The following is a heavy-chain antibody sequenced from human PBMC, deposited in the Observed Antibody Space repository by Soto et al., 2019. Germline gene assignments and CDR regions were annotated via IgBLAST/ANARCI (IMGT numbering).Heavy chain of an antibody. CDR2: IKTDGTTT. D-gene: IGHD3-10*01. Sequence: PGVSLRLSCAASGFTFSNFWMHWVRQAPARGLVWVAHIKTDGTTTTYADSVKGRFTISRDNAKNTLYLQMDSLRAEDTAVYYCARGSRFAWDYWGQGSLVNGSS. J-gene: IGHJ4*02. V-gene: IGHV3-74*01. CDR3: ARGSRFAWDY. CDR1: GFTFSNFW.